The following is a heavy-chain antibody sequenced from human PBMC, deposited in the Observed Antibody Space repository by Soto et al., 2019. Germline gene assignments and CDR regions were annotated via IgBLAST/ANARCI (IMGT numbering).Heavy chain of an antibody. CDR1: GFTFSDYA. J-gene: IGHJ4*02. CDR3: AKGGRQWLVTADFNY. CDR2: VAHDGRNT. D-gene: IGHD6-19*01. Sequence: VQLVESGGGVVQPGRSLRLSCAASGFTFSDYAMHWFRQAPGKGLERVAVVAHDGRNTHYADSVKGRFTISRDSSKNTVSLEMTSMRAEDTAVYSCAKGGRQWLVTADFNYWGQGAVVTVSS. V-gene: IGHV3-30*18.